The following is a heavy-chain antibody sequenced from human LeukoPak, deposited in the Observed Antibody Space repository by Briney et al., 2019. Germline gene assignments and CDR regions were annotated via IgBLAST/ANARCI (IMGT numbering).Heavy chain of an antibody. Sequence: SETLSLTCTISGGSISSYYWSWIRQPPGKGLEWIGYIYYSGSTNYNPSLKSRVTISVDTSKNQFSLKLSSVTAADTAVYYCARVITFGGIIAPWGQGTLVTVSS. CDR1: GGSISSYY. V-gene: IGHV4-59*01. CDR2: IYYSGST. CDR3: ARVITFGGIIAP. J-gene: IGHJ5*02. D-gene: IGHD3-16*01.